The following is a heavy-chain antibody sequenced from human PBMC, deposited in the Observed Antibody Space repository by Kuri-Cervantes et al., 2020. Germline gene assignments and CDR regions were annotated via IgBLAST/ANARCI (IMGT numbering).Heavy chain of an antibody. CDR2: IYYSGST. D-gene: IGHD3-10*01. CDR1: GGSISSYY. V-gene: IGHV4-59*01. Sequence: SETLSLTCTVSGGSISSYYWSWIRQPPGKGLEWIGYIYYSGSTNYNPSLESRVTISVDTSKHQFSLKLSSVTAADTAVYYCARDSSPSRSFYYYMDVWGKGTTVTVSS. CDR3: ARDSSPSRSFYYYMDV. J-gene: IGHJ6*03.